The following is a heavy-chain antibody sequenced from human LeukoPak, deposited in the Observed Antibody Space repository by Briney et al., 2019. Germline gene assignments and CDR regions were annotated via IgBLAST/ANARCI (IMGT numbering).Heavy chain of an antibody. CDR1: GGSISSYY. CDR3: ARLGRGYSFYYFDY. V-gene: IGHV4-59*08. D-gene: IGHD5-18*01. J-gene: IGHJ4*02. CDR2: IYYSGST. Sequence: SETLSLTCTVSGGSISSYYWSWIRQPPGKGLEWIGYIYYSGSTNYNPSLKSRVTISVDTSKNQFSLKLSSVTAADTAVYYCARLGRGYSFYYFDYWGQGTLVTVS.